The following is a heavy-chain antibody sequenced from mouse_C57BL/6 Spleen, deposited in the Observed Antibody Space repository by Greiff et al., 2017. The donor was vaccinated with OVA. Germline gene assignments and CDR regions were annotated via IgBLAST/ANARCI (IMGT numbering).Heavy chain of an antibody. CDR1: GYSITSGYY. CDR2: ISYDGSN. D-gene: IGHD1-1*01. CDR3: ARDDYYGSSYVWAMDY. V-gene: IGHV3-6*01. Sequence: EVQLVESGPGLVKPSQSLSLTCSVTGYSITSGYYWNWIRQFPGNKLEWMGYISYDGSNNYNPSLKNRISITRDTSKNQFFLKLNSVTTEDTATYYGARDDYYGSSYVWAMDYWGQGTSVTVSS. J-gene: IGHJ4*01.